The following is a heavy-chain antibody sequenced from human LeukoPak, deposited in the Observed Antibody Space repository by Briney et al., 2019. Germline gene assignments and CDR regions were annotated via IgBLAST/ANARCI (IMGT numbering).Heavy chain of an antibody. Sequence: SETLSLTCAVSDGSIYTYYWSWIRQPPGKGLEWIGYVFYSGSTNYNPSLKSRVTISVDTSKNQFSLKLSSVTAADTAVYYCARSYSGHDAFDIWGQGTMVTVSS. D-gene: IGHD2-2*02. CDR3: ARSYSGHDAFDI. CDR2: VFYSGST. CDR1: DGSIYTYY. V-gene: IGHV4-59*08. J-gene: IGHJ3*02.